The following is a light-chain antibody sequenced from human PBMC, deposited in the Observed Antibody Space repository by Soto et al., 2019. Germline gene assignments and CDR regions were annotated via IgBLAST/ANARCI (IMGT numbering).Light chain of an antibody. V-gene: IGLV1-51*01. CDR3: GAWDSSLSVVM. Sequence: QSALTQPPSVSAAPGQRVTISCSGSSSNIGNNYVSWYQHLPGTAPKLLIYDNDRRPSGIPDRFSASKSDTSATLDITGLQTGDEADYYCGAWDSSLSVVMFGGGTKLTVL. J-gene: IGLJ3*02. CDR1: SSNIGNNY. CDR2: DND.